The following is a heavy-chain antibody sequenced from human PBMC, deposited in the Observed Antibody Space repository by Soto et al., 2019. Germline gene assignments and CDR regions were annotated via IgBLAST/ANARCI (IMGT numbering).Heavy chain of an antibody. D-gene: IGHD6-13*01. J-gene: IGHJ4*02. CDR2: INHSGST. CDR1: GWTSSSYY. CDR3: ARGRRQQLVATPISYKIEY. Sequence: LSLTCAVYGWTSSSYYWYWIRQSPVKWLQWIGEINHSGSTNYNPSLKSRVTISVDTSKNQFSLKLSSVTAADTAVYYCARGRRQQLVATPISYKIEYWGQGTLVTVSS. V-gene: IGHV4-34*01.